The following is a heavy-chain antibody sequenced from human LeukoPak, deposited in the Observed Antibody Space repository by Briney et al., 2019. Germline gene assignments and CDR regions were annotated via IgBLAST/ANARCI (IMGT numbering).Heavy chain of an antibody. Sequence: ASVKVSCKASGYTFTSYYMHWARQAPGQGLEWMGIINPSGGSTSYAQKFQGRVTMTRDTSTSTVYMELSSLRSEDTAVYYCSGGGSSWYFDYWGQGTLVTVSS. V-gene: IGHV1-46*01. J-gene: IGHJ4*02. CDR2: INPSGGST. CDR3: SGGGSSWYFDY. CDR1: GYTFTSYY. D-gene: IGHD6-13*01.